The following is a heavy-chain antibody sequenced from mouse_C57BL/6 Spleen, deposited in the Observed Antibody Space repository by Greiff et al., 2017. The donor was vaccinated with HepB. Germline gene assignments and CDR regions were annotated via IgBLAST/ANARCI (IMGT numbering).Heavy chain of an antibody. Sequence: QVQLKQPGAELVRPGTSVKLSCKASGYTFTSYWMHWVKQRPGQGLEWIGVIDPSDSYTNYNQKFKGKATLTVDTSSSTAYMQLSSLTSEDSAVYYCVSITTVVATDYYAMDYWGQGTSVTVSS. CDR3: VSITTVVATDYYAMDY. V-gene: IGHV1-59*01. CDR1: GYTFTSYW. CDR2: IDPSDSYT. D-gene: IGHD1-1*01. J-gene: IGHJ4*01.